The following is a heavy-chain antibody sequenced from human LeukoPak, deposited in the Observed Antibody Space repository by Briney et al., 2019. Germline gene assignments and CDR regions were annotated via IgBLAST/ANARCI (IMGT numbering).Heavy chain of an antibody. Sequence: SETLSLTCTVSGYSISSGYYWGWIRQPPGKGLEWIGEINHSGSTNYNPSLKSRVTISVDTSKNQFSLKLSSVSAADTAVYYCARGGFLEYSSSFSYWGQGTLVTVSS. CDR1: GYSISSGYY. CDR2: INHSGST. V-gene: IGHV4-38-2*02. D-gene: IGHD6-6*01. J-gene: IGHJ4*02. CDR3: ARGGFLEYSSSFSY.